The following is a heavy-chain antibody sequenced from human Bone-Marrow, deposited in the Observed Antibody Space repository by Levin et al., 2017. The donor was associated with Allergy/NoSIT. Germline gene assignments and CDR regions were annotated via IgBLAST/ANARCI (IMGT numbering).Heavy chain of an antibody. CDR2: IYYSGST. V-gene: IGHV4-39*01. J-gene: IGHJ4*02. CDR3: ARRVAGELLIFDY. D-gene: IGHD1-26*01. Sequence: SQTLSLTCTVSGGSISSSSYYWGWIRQPPGKGLEWIGSIYYSGSTYYNPSLKSRVTISVDTSKNQFSLKLSSVTAADTAVYYCARRVAGELLIFDYWGQGTLVTVSS. CDR1: GGSISSSSYY.